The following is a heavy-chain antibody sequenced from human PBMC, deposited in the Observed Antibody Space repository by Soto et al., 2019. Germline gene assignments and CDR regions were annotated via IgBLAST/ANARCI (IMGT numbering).Heavy chain of an antibody. CDR2: ISGSGGST. CDR3: AKDMGYSYGYFSVDY. Sequence: TGGSLRLSCAASGFTFSSYAMSWVRQAPGKGLEWVSAISGSGGSTYYADSVKGRFTISRDNSKNTLYLQMNSLRAEDTAVYYCAKDMGYSYGYFSVDYWGQGTLVTVSS. D-gene: IGHD5-18*01. V-gene: IGHV3-23*01. CDR1: GFTFSSYA. J-gene: IGHJ4*02.